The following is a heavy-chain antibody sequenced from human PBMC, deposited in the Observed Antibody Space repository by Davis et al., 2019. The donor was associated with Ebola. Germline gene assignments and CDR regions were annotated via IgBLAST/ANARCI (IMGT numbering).Heavy chain of an antibody. Sequence: SETLSLTCTVSGGSISSSSYYWGWIRQPPGKGLEWIGSIYYSGSTYYNPSLKRRVTISVDTSKNQFSLKLSSVTAADTAVYYCARQWIQLWLDYWGQGTLVTVSS. CDR1: GGSISSSSYY. CDR2: IYYSGST. CDR3: ARQWIQLWLDY. J-gene: IGHJ4*02. V-gene: IGHV4-39*01. D-gene: IGHD5-18*01.